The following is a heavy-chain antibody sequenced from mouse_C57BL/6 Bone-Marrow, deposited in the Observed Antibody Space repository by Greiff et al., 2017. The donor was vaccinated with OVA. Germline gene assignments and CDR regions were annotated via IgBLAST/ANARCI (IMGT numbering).Heavy chain of an antibody. CDR1: GYTFTDYK. V-gene: IGHV1-18*01. J-gene: IGHJ4*01. Sequence: EVQLQQSGPELVKPGASVKISCKASGYTFTDYKMDWVKQSHGKSLEWIGDINPNNGGTIYNQKFKGKATLTVDKTSSTAYMELRSLTSEDTAVYYCARGITTVVDYCSMDYWGQGTSVTVSS. CDR2: INPNNGGT. D-gene: IGHD1-1*01. CDR3: ARGITTVVDYCSMDY.